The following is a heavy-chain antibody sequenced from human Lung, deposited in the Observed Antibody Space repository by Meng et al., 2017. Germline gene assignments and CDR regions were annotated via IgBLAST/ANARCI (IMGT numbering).Heavy chain of an antibody. Sequence: GESLNISCVASGFTFSSHWMHWVRQAPGKGLVGVSRIVPDGSGTDFADSVKGRFTISRDNAKNTLYLQMNSLRVEDTAIYYCARSGYSNGYDYWGQGTLVTAPQ. D-gene: IGHD5-18*01. CDR2: IVPDGSGT. CDR1: GFTFSSHW. V-gene: IGHV3-74*01. CDR3: ARSGYSNGYDY. J-gene: IGHJ4*02.